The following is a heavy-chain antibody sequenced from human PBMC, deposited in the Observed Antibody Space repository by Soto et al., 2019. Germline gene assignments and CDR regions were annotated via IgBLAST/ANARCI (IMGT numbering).Heavy chain of an antibody. Sequence: GESLKISCKGSGYSFTSYWIGWVRQMPGKGLEWMGIIYPGDSDTRYSPSFQGQVTISADKSISTAYLQWSSLKASDTAMYYCARYSSSSHHYYYGMDVWGQGTTVTVSS. CDR2: IYPGDSDT. CDR3: ARYSSSSHHYYYGMDV. D-gene: IGHD6-6*01. V-gene: IGHV5-51*01. CDR1: GYSFTSYW. J-gene: IGHJ6*02.